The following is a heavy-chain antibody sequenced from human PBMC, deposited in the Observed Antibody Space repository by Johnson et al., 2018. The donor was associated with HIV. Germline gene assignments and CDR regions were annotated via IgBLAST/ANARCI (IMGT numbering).Heavy chain of an antibody. V-gene: IGHV3-20*04. Sequence: VQLVESGGGVVRPGESLRLSCAASGFTFDEHGMSWVRQAPGKGLEWVSGIAWNGATTGYEDSVKGRFTISRDNVKKSLYLQMNDLRAEDTALYYCARDWDYYDASGYYYANMVDAFDVWGQGTVVTVSS. J-gene: IGHJ3*01. CDR3: ARDWDYYDASGYYYANMVDAFDV. CDR1: GFTFDEHG. D-gene: IGHD3-22*01. CDR2: IAWNGATT.